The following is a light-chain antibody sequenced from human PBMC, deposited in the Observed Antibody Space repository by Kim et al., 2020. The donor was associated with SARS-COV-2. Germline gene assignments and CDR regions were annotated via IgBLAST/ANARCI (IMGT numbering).Light chain of an antibody. CDR2: DVS. J-gene: IGLJ3*02. Sequence: QSALTQPASVSGSPGQSITISCTGTSSDVGGYNYVSWYQQHPGKAPKVMIYDVSKRPSGVSDRFSGSKSGNTASLTISGLQAEDEADYYCSSYTSSSTDWVFGGGTQLTVL. CDR3: SSYTSSSTDWV. V-gene: IGLV2-14*03. CDR1: SSDVGGYNY.